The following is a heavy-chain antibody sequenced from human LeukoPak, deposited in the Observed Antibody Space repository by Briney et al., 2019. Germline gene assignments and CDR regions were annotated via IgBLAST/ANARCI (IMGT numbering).Heavy chain of an antibody. CDR1: GFTFSSYW. CDR3: AKDRRAGSYDY. CDR2: INSDGSST. D-gene: IGHD3-10*01. V-gene: IGHV3-74*01. J-gene: IGHJ4*02. Sequence: GGSLRLSCAASGFTFSSYWMHWVRQAPGKGLVWVSRINSDGSSTSYADSVKGRFTISRDNSKNTLYLQMNSLRAEDTAVYYCAKDRRAGSYDYWGQGTLVAVSS.